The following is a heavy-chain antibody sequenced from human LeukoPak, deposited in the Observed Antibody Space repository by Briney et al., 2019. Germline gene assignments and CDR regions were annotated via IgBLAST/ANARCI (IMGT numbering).Heavy chain of an antibody. J-gene: IGHJ4*02. Sequence: ASVKVSCKASGYTFTGYYMHGVRQAPGQGLEWMGWINPNGCGTNYAQKFQGRVTMTRDTSISTAYMELSRLRSEDTAVYYCAREFFYSSGTKSNRVDYWGQGTLVTVSS. CDR1: GYTFTGYY. CDR3: AREFFYSSGTKSNRVDY. V-gene: IGHV1-2*02. CDR2: INPNGCGT. D-gene: IGHD6-19*01.